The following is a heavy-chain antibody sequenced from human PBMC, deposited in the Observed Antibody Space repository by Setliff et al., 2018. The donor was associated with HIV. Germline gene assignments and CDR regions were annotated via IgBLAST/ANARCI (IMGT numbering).Heavy chain of an antibody. CDR3: ARSQGIGNYYMDV. V-gene: IGHV3-30*03. D-gene: IGHD2-15*01. CDR2: ISYDGSNK. Sequence: GGSLRLSCAASGFTFSNYGMHWVRQAPGKGLEWVAVISYDGSNKYYGDSVKGRFTISRDNSKNTLYLQMKSLRAEDTAVYYCARSQGIGNYYMDVWGKGTTVTVSS. CDR1: GFTFSNYG. J-gene: IGHJ6*03.